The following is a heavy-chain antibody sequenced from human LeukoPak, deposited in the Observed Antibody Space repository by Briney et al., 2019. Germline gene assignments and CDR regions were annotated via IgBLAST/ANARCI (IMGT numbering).Heavy chain of an antibody. V-gene: IGHV5-51*01. CDR1: GYPFTSYW. CDR2: IYPGDSDT. Sequence: GESLQISCKVSGYPFTSYWIGWVRQLPGKGLEWMGIIYPGDSDTRYSPSFQGPVTISADNSISTAYLQWSSLKASDTAMYYCARHSRYSSGWYRDYWGQGTLVTVSS. J-gene: IGHJ4*02. D-gene: IGHD6-19*01. CDR3: ARHSRYSSGWYRDY.